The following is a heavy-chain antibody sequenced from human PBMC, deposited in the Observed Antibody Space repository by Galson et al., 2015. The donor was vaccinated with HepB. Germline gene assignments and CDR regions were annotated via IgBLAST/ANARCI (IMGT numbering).Heavy chain of an antibody. J-gene: IGHJ4*02. CDR2: ISGSGGST. V-gene: IGHV3-23*01. CDR1: GFNFANYV. Sequence: SLRLSCAASGFNFANYVMNWVRQAPGKGLEWVSSISGSGGSTYYRGSFKGRFTISGDNSKNTVYLQMKSLRADDTAVYYCAKCSGSNWFVPHHFDSWGQGTLVTVSS. CDR3: AKCSGSNWFVPHHFDS. D-gene: IGHD6-13*01.